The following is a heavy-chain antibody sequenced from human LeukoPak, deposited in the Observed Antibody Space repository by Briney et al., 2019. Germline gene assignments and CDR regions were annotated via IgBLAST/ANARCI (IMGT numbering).Heavy chain of an antibody. CDR2: ISSDGSNK. D-gene: IGHD3-22*01. CDR3: RAATKYLDYYYDY. CDR1: RFAFNTFG. V-gene: IGHV3-30*03. Sequence: GGSLRLSCAASRFAFNTFGMHWVRQAPGKGLEWVAVISSDGSNKYYADSVKGRFTISRDNSKDTLYLQMSSLTIEDTAVYYCRAATKYLDYYYDYWGQGTLVTVSS. J-gene: IGHJ4*02.